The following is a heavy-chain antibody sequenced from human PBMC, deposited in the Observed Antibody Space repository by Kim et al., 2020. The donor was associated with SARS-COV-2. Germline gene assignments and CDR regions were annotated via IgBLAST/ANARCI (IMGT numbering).Heavy chain of an antibody. D-gene: IGHD1-1*01. CDR1: EGSMTNFY. Sequence: SETLSLTCTVSEGSMTNFYWSWIRQSPGKGLEWLGGNSNQHPALRSRVSISVDTSKNQFSLNLRSVTAADTSIYFCARHPCLECPFDVWGQGTLVTVSS. J-gene: IGHJ4*02. CDR2: GNS. V-gene: IGHV4-59*08. CDR3: ARHPCLECPFDV.